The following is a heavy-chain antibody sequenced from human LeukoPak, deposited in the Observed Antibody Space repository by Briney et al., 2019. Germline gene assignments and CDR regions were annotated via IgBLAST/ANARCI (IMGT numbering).Heavy chain of an antibody. J-gene: IGHJ5*02. Sequence: PSETLSLTCTVSGGSISSGGYYWRWIRQHPGKGLEWIGYIYYSGSTYYNPSLKSRVTISVDTSKNQFSLKLSSVTAADTAVYYCARDILGEYSSDWFDPWGQGTLVTVSS. D-gene: IGHD6-6*01. CDR3: ARDILGEYSSDWFDP. V-gene: IGHV4-31*03. CDR2: IYYSGST. CDR1: GGSISSGGYY.